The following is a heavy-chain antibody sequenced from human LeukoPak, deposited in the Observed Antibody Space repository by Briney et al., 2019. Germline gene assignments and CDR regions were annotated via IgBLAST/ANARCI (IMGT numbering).Heavy chain of an antibody. CDR2: ISAYNGNT. D-gene: IGHD2-2*01. CDR1: GYTFTSYG. CDR3: ARDRDYCSSTSCYADNWFDP. J-gene: IGHJ5*02. Sequence: ASVKVSCKASGYTFTSYGISWVRQAPGQGLEWMGWISAYNGNTNYAQKLLGRVTMTTDTSTSTAYMELRSLRSDDTAVYYCARDRDYCSSTSCYADNWFDPWGQGTLVTVSS. V-gene: IGHV1-18*01.